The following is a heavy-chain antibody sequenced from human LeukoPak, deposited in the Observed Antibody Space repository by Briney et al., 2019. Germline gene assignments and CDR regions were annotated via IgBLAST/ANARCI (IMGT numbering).Heavy chain of an antibody. J-gene: IGHJ5*02. D-gene: IGHD6-19*01. Sequence: GGSLRLSCAASGFTFSSYAMSWVRQAPGKGLEWVSAISGSGGSTYYADSVKGRFTISRDNSKNTLYPQMNSLRAEDTAVYYCAGPIAVAGTSWFDPWGQGTLVTVSS. V-gene: IGHV3-23*01. CDR1: GFTFSSYA. CDR3: AGPIAVAGTSWFDP. CDR2: ISGSGGST.